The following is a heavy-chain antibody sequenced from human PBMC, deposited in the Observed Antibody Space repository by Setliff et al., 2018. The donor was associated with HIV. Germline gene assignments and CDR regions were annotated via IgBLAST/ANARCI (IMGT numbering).Heavy chain of an antibody. V-gene: IGHV4-61*09. CDR1: GGSISSGIYY. D-gene: IGHD5-18*01. CDR2: VYTTGGT. CDR3: SNWNTTIDEDA. J-gene: IGHJ5*02. Sequence: SEALSLTCTVSGGSISSGIYYWIWIRQPAGKGLEWIGHVYTTGGTNYNPSLKSRVTISIDTSKSQFSLKMTSVTAADTALYYCSNWNTTIDEDAWGQGTLVTVSS.